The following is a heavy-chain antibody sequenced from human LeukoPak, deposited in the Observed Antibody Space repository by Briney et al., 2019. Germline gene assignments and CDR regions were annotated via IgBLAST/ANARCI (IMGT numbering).Heavy chain of an antibody. CDR2: ISSSTTII. CDR3: ARTEYGSGSYYLDY. Sequence: GSLRLSCAASGFTLSGFGMNWVRQAPGKGLEWVSYISSSTTIIYYADSVKGRFIISRDNAKNSLYLQMNSLRAEDTAVYYCARTEYGSGSYYLDYWGQGTLVTVSS. CDR1: GFTLSGFG. J-gene: IGHJ4*02. D-gene: IGHD3-10*01. V-gene: IGHV3-48*01.